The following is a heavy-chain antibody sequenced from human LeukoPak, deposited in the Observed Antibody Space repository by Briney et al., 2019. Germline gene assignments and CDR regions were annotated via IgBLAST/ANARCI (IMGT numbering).Heavy chain of an antibody. CDR2: INQGGNKK. Sequence: GGSLRLSCAASGFTFSTYWMTWVRQALGKGLEWVANINQGGNKKYYVDSVKGRFTVSRDNAKNSLYLHMNSLRAEDTAVYYCARDPVDAPWGQGTLVTVSS. V-gene: IGHV3-7*01. CDR1: GFTFSTYW. CDR3: ARDPVDAP. J-gene: IGHJ5*02.